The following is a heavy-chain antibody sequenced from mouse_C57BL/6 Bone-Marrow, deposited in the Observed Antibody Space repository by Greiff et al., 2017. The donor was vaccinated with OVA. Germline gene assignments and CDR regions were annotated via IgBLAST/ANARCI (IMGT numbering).Heavy chain of an antibody. CDR1: GYTFTSYG. CDR2: IYPRSGNT. J-gene: IGHJ2*01. CDR3: ARRGYFCY. V-gene: IGHV1-81*01. Sequence: QVQLQQSGAELARPGASVKLSCKASGYTFTSYGISWVKQRTGQGLEWIGDIYPRSGNTYYNEKFKGKATLTADKSSSTAYMELRSLTSEDSAVYFCARRGYFCYWGQGTTLTVSS.